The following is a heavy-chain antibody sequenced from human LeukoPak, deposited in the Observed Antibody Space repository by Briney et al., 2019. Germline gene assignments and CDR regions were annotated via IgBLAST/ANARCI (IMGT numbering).Heavy chain of an antibody. D-gene: IGHD3-16*01. V-gene: IGHV3-48*03. Sequence: GGSLRLSCAASGFTFSSYEMNWVRQPPGKGLECVSYISSSGSIIYYADSVKGRFTISRDNAKNSLYLQMNSLRAEDTAIYYCATLPTGGIYYYGMDVWGQGTTVTVSS. CDR3: ATLPTGGIYYYGMDV. J-gene: IGHJ6*02. CDR2: ISSSGSII. CDR1: GFTFSSYE.